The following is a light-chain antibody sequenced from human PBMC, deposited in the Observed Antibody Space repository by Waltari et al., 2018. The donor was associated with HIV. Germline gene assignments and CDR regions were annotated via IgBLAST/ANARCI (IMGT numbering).Light chain of an antibody. CDR2: DAS. CDR3: QVRFT. CDR1: QSVSNF. Sequence: EIVLTQSPATLSFSPGQRATLSCRASQSVSNFLAWYQQRPGQAPRLLIYDASVRATGVPARFSGSGSGTDFTLTITSLEPEDFAVYFCQVRFTFGPGTKLDIK. V-gene: IGKV3-11*01. J-gene: IGKJ3*01.